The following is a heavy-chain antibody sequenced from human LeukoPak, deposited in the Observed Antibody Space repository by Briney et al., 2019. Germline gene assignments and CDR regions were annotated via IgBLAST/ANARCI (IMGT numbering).Heavy chain of an antibody. CDR2: IKPDGSEK. Sequence: GGSLRLSCAASGFTFSSYWMSWVRQAPGKGLEWVANIKPDGSEKYYVDSVKGRFTISRDNAKNSLYLQMNSLRAEDTAVYYCARRITIFGVAYDYWGQGTLVTVSS. V-gene: IGHV3-7*01. J-gene: IGHJ4*02. CDR1: GFTFSSYW. D-gene: IGHD3-3*01. CDR3: ARRITIFGVAYDY.